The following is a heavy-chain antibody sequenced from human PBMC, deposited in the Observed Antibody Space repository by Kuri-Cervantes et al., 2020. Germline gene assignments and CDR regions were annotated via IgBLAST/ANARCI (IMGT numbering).Heavy chain of an antibody. D-gene: IGHD2-2*01. Sequence: GGSLRLSCAASGFTFSDYYMSWIRQAPGKGLEWVSAISGSGGSTYYADSVKGRFTISRDNSKNTLYLQMNSLRSDDTAVYYCATPYCSSTSCPYNWFDPWGQGTLVTVSS. V-gene: IGHV3-23*01. CDR2: ISGSGGST. J-gene: IGHJ5*02. CDR3: ATPYCSSTSCPYNWFDP. CDR1: GFTFSDYY.